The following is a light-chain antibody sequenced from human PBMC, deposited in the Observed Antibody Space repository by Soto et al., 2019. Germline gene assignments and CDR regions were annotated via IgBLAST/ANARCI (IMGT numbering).Light chain of an antibody. CDR1: RGINNY. Sequence: DIQMTQSPSSLSASVGDTVTITCRASRGINNYLAWFQQRPGKAPRSLIYAASSLQSGVPWRFSGSGSGTDFTLTITNLQPEDFATYYCRQYINHPYTFGQGTTLGIK. CDR2: AAS. V-gene: IGKV1-16*01. CDR3: RQYINHPYT. J-gene: IGKJ2*01.